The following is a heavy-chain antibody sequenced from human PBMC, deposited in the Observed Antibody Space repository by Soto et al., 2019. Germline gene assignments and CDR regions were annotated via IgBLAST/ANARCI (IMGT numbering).Heavy chain of an antibody. CDR3: VRESAASGANCLDT. CDR2: IYHSGST. CDR1: GGSVVNGRSS. D-gene: IGHD2-21*01. V-gene: IGHV4-30-2*06. Sequence: PSEPVSLSCSVSGGSVVNGRSSWNWIRQSPGKGLEWIAYIYHSGSTYYNPSLRSRVTISVDRSENQFSLKLSSVTAADTAVYYCVRESAASGANCLDTRGPGTLVSGSS. J-gene: IGHJ5*02.